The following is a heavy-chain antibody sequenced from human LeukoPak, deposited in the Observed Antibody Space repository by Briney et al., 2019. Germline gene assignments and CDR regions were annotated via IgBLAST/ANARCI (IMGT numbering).Heavy chain of an antibody. D-gene: IGHD3-10*01. Sequence: GGSLRLSCAASGFTFSSYSMNWVRQARGKGLEWVSYINIISSEIYYGDSVKGRFTISTDNAKNSVYLQMNSLRDEDTAVYYCARDRAYAFDNWGQGTMVTVSS. CDR1: GFTFSSYS. V-gene: IGHV3-48*02. CDR3: ARDRAYAFDN. CDR2: INIISSEI. J-gene: IGHJ3*02.